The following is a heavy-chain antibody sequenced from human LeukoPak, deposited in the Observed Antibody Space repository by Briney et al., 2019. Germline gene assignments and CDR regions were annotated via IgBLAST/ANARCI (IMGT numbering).Heavy chain of an antibody. Sequence: GASVKVSCKASGYTFSDYDVNWVRQAPGQALEWMGWMNPTSGDTGYAQKFQGRVTMTRSMSRNTAYMELSRLRSEDTAVYFCARVVMKAFYYYYMGVWGKGTTIIISS. CDR2: MNPTSGDT. J-gene: IGHJ6*03. CDR1: GYTFSDYD. CDR3: ARVVMKAFYYYYMGV. D-gene: IGHD2-21*01. V-gene: IGHV1-8*01.